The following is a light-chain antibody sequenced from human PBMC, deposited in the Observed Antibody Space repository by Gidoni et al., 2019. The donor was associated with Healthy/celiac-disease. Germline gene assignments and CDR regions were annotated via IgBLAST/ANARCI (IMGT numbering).Light chain of an antibody. CDR1: QSISSW. CDR2: DAS. J-gene: IGKJ1*01. Sequence: DIQMTQSPSTLSASVGDRVTITCRASQSISSWLAWFQQKPGKAPKLLIYDASRVESGVPSRFSGSGSGTEFTLTISSLQPDDFATYYCQQYNSYWTFGQGTKVEIK. CDR3: QQYNSYWT. V-gene: IGKV1-5*01.